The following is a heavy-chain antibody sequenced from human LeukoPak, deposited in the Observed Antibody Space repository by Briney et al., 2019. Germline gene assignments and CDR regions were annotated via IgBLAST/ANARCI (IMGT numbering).Heavy chain of an antibody. CDR1: GFTFRNYV. CDR3: AREGYYGSGSPPSLYFDY. Sequence: GGSLRLSCAASGFTFRNYVIHWVRQAPGKGLEWVAVTSSDLNVKLYADSVKGRFTISRDNSRSTLHLQMNSLRPEDTAIYYCAREGYYGSGSPPSLYFDYWGQGTLVTVSS. CDR2: TSSDLNVK. J-gene: IGHJ4*02. D-gene: IGHD3-10*01. V-gene: IGHV3-30-3*01.